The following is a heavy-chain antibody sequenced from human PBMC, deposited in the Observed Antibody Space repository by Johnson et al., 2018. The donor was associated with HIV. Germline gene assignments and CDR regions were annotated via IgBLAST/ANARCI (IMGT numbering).Heavy chain of an antibody. Sequence: VQLVESGGGVVQPGRSLRLSCAASGFTFSSYAMHWVRQAPDKGLEWVAVISFDGTNKHYGDSVRGRFTVSRDNSKNTLSLQMNSLTTEDTAIYYCVRGSLTDDSFADWGQGTMVLVSS. D-gene: IGHD2-8*01. CDR1: GFTFSSYA. CDR2: ISFDGTNK. CDR3: VRGSLTDDSFAD. V-gene: IGHV3-30-3*01. J-gene: IGHJ3*01.